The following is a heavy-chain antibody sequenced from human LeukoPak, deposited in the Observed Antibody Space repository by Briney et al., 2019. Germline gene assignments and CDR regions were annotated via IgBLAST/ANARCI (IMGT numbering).Heavy chain of an antibody. CDR2: IYYSGST. Sequence: SETLSLTCTVSGGSISSYYWSWIRQPPGKGLEWIGYIYYSGSTNYNPSLKSRVTISVDTSKNQFSLKLSSVTAADTAVYYCARRSSSWSFSYFDYWGQGTLVTVSS. D-gene: IGHD6-13*01. CDR1: GGSISSYY. CDR3: ARRSSSWSFSYFDY. V-gene: IGHV4-59*08. J-gene: IGHJ4*02.